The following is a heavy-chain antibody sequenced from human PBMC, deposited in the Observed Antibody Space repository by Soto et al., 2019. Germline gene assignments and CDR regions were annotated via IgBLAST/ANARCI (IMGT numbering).Heavy chain of an antibody. J-gene: IGHJ4*02. CDR1: GYTFTSYG. V-gene: IGHV1-18*01. CDR3: ARDNPTLSHIVPAAQPPYFDY. Sequence: DSGKVSCKASGYTFTSYGISWVRQAPGQGLEWMGWISAYNGNTNYAQKLQGRVTMTTDTSTSTAYMELRSLRSDDTAVYYCARDNPTLSHIVPAAQPPYFDYWGQGTLVTASS. D-gene: IGHD2-2*01. CDR2: ISAYNGNT.